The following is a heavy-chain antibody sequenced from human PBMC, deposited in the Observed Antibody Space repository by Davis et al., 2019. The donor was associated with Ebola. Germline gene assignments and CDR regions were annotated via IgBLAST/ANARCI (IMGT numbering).Heavy chain of an antibody. CDR3: ARGFFI. J-gene: IGHJ3*02. Sequence: PSETLCLTCTVSGGSIGDNGGYSWTWIRQPPGKGLEWIGYIYYTGSTYYNPSLESRVTMSVDTSKNQFSLTLSSVTAADTAMYYCARGFFIWGQGTMVTVSS. CDR1: GGSIGDNGGYS. CDR2: IYYTGST. D-gene: IGHD3-3*01. V-gene: IGHV4-30-4*07.